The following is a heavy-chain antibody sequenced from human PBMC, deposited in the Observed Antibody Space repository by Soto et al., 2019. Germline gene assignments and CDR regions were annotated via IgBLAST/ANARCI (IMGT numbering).Heavy chain of an antibody. CDR2: VSGSGGST. D-gene: IGHD6-19*01. Sequence: EVQLLESGGGLVQPGGSLRLSCAASGFTFSSYAMSWVRQAPGKRLEWVSAVSGSGGSTYYADCVKGRFTISRDNSKNTLYLHMNRLIGEVTAVYDYAKDQWLGHPHFDYWGEGTLVTVSS. CDR1: GFTFSSYA. CDR3: AKDQWLGHPHFDY. J-gene: IGHJ4*02. V-gene: IGHV3-23*01.